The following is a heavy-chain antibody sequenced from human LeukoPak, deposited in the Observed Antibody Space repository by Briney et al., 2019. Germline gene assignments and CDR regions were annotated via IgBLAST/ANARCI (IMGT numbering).Heavy chain of an antibody. Sequence: PGGSLRLSCAASGFTFSSYAMHWVRQAPGKGLEWVAVISYDGSNKYYADSVKSRFTISRDNSKNTLYLQMNSLRAEDTAVYYCARVNSWGQGTLVTVSS. J-gene: IGHJ4*02. CDR3: ARVNS. CDR2: ISYDGSNK. CDR1: GFTFSSYA. V-gene: IGHV3-30-3*01.